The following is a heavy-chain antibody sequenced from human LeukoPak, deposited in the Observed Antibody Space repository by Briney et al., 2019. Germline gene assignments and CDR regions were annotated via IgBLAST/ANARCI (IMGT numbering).Heavy chain of an antibody. CDR3: ARVYASYMDV. CDR1: GASISGSGYY. J-gene: IGHJ6*03. V-gene: IGHV4-39*07. D-gene: IGHD5/OR15-5a*01. Sequence: SETLSLTCAVSGASISGSGYYWGWIRQPPGKGLEWIGNIYSSGSTYYNASLQSRVTISLDKSKNQFSLRLTSVTAADTAVYYCARVYASYMDVWGKGTTVTVSS. CDR2: IYSSGST.